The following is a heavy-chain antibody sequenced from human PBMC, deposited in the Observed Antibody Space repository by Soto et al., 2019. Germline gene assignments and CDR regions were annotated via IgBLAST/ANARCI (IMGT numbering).Heavy chain of an antibody. J-gene: IGHJ6*02. CDR1: GYSFTSYW. V-gene: IGHV5-51*01. CDR2: IYPGDSDT. CDR3: ARQRGDYVGYYYYYYGMDV. Sequence: CKGSGYSFTSYWIGWVRQMPGKGLEWMGIIYPGDSDTRYSPSFQGQVTISADKSISTAYLQWSSLKASDTAMYYCARQRGDYVGYYYYYYGMDVWGQGTTVTVSS. D-gene: IGHD4-17*01.